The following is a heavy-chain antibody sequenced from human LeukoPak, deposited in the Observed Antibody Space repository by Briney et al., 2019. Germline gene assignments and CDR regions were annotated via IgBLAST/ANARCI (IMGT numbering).Heavy chain of an antibody. D-gene: IGHD5-18*01. CDR1: GGSISSGGYY. J-gene: IGHJ3*02. Sequence: PSQTLSLTCTVSGGSISSGGYYWSWIRQHPGKGLEWIGYIYYSGSNYYNPSLKSRVTISVDTSKNQFSLKLSPGTAADRAVYYCARDMTGYAAIAFDIWGQGTMVTVSS. CDR3: ARDMTGYAAIAFDI. CDR2: IYYSGSN. V-gene: IGHV4-31*03.